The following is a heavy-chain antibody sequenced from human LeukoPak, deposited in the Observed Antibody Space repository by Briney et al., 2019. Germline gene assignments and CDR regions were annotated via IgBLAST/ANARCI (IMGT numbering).Heavy chain of an antibody. CDR3: ARHFTYDYVWGSYRPGSYYFDY. V-gene: IGHV1-46*01. D-gene: IGHD3-16*02. CDR1: GYTFTSYY. Sequence: EAPVKVSCKASGYTFTSYYMHWVRQAPGQGLEWMGIINPSGGSTSYAQKFQGRVTMTRDMSTSTVYMELSSLRSEDTAVYYCARHFTYDYVWGSYRPGSYYFDYWGQGTLVTVSS. CDR2: INPSGGST. J-gene: IGHJ4*02.